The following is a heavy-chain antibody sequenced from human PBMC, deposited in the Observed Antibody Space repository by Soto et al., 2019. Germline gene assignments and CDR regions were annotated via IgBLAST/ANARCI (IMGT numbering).Heavy chain of an antibody. D-gene: IGHD2-8*01. CDR3: ARQEALYAVGWQYLNHFDS. CDR1: GYSFTSYW. V-gene: IGHV5-51*01. Sequence: GESLKISCKGSGYSFTSYWIGWVRQMPVKGLEWMGIIYPGDSDTRYSPSFQGQVTISADKSISTAYLQWSSLKASDTAIYYCARQEALYAVGWQYLNHFDSWXQGTPVTVSS. CDR2: IYPGDSDT. J-gene: IGHJ5*01.